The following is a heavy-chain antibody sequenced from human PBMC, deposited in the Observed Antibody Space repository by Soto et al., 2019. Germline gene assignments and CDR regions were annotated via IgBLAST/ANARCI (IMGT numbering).Heavy chain of an antibody. J-gene: IGHJ5*01. V-gene: IGHV6-1*01. CDR1: WDRDSTNRAT. CDR2: TYYRSKWYN. CDR3: ARLIGNSWLDS. D-gene: IGHD2-8*01. Sequence: SQXLSLTCSISWDRDSTNRATWDWLRRSPSRGLEWLGRTYYRSKWYNDYAVSVKGRITINPDTSNNQLSLQLNSVTPDDTAVYYCARLIGNSWLDSWGQGTLVTVSS.